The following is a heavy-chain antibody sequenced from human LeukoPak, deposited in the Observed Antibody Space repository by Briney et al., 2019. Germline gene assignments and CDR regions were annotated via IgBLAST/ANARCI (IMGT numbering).Heavy chain of an antibody. CDR3: ARISAPSVSYSARHFDY. CDR2: INTNTGNP. V-gene: IGHV7-4-1*02. Sequence: ASVKVSCKASGYTFTSYAMNWVRQAPGQGLEWMGWINTNTGNPTYAQGFTGRFVFSLDTSVSTAYLQISSLKAEDTAVYYCARISAPSVSYSARHFDYWGQGTLVTVSS. D-gene: IGHD6-13*01. CDR1: GYTFTSYA. J-gene: IGHJ4*02.